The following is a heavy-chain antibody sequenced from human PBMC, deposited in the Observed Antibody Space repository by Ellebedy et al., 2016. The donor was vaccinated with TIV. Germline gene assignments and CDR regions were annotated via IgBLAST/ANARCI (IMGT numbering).Heavy chain of an antibody. Sequence: SETLSLXCTVSGGSISSYYWSWIRQPPGKGLEWIGEINHSGSTNYNPSLKSRVTISVDTSKNQFSLKLSSVTAADTAVYYCARDAWDCSSTSCYVVHWFDPWGQGTLVTVSS. CDR3: ARDAWDCSSTSCYVVHWFDP. V-gene: IGHV4-34*01. J-gene: IGHJ5*02. CDR1: GGSISSYY. D-gene: IGHD2-2*01. CDR2: INHSGST.